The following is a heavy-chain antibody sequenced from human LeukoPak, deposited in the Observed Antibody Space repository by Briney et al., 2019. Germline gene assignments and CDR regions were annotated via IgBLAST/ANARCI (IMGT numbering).Heavy chain of an antibody. Sequence: ASVKVPCKASGGTFSSYAISWVRQAPGQGLEWMGRIIPIFGTANYAQKFQGRVTITTDESTSTAYMELSSLRSEDTAVYYCASAIYSGCDRPSGVPFDYWGQGTLVTVSS. CDR2: IIPIFGTA. D-gene: IGHD5-12*01. V-gene: IGHV1-69*05. J-gene: IGHJ4*02. CDR1: GGTFSSYA. CDR3: ASAIYSGCDRPSGVPFDY.